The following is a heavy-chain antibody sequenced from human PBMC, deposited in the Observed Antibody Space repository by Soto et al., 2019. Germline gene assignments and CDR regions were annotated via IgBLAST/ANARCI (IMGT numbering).Heavy chain of an antibody. CDR2: IKSKPNGGTT. CDR1: GFTFSSYW. CDR3: TTTAATGILNY. V-gene: IGHV3-15*01. J-gene: IGHJ4*02. Sequence: PGGSLRLSCAASGFTFSSYWMSWVRQAPGKGLEWVGRIKSKPNGGTTDYAAPVKGRFTISRDDSNDTLYLLMNSLKTDDTAVYFCTTTAATGILNYWGQGTLVTVSS. D-gene: IGHD6-13*01.